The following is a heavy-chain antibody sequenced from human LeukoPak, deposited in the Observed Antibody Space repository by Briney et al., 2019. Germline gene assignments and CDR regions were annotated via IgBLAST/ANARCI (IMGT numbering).Heavy chain of an antibody. D-gene: IGHD1-26*01. J-gene: IGHJ6*03. CDR2: INSDGSST. CDR3: ARVSSGSYFGYYYYYMDV. Sequence: PGGSLRLSCAASGFTFSNYWMHWVRQAPGKGLVWVSCINSDGSSTSYADSVKGRFTISRDNAKNTLYLQMNSLRAEDTAVYYCARVSSGSYFGYYYYYMDVWGKGTTVTVSS. CDR1: GFTFSNYW. V-gene: IGHV3-74*01.